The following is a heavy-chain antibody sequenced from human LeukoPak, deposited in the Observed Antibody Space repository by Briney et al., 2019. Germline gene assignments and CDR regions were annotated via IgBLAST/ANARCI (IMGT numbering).Heavy chain of an antibody. V-gene: IGHV3-33*01. CDR2: IWYDGSKK. D-gene: IGHD3-16*01. Sequence: GGSLRLSCAASGFSFSSYGMHWVRQAPGKGLEWVAVIWYDGSKKYYADSVKGRFIISRDNSRNTLYLQMNSLRLKDTAVYSCARDPGWGALDYWGQGALVIVSS. CDR3: ARDPGWGALDY. CDR1: GFSFSSYG. J-gene: IGHJ4*02.